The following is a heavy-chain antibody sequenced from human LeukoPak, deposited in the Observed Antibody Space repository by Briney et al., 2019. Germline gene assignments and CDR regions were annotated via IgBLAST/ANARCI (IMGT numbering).Heavy chain of an antibody. Sequence: PSETLSLTCTVSGGSISSYYWSWIRQPPGKGLEWSGYVFYSGSTNYNPSLKSRVTISVDTSKNPFSLKLSSVTAADTAVYYCARVNYGSGSVGAFDIWGQGTMGTVSS. CDR2: VFYSGST. J-gene: IGHJ3*02. D-gene: IGHD3-10*01. CDR3: ARVNYGSGSVGAFDI. CDR1: GGSISSYY. V-gene: IGHV4-59*01.